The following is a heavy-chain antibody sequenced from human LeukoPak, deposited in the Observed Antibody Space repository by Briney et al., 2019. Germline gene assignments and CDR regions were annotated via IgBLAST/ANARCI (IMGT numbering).Heavy chain of an antibody. CDR1: GFTFSSYA. Sequence: GASLRLSCAASGFTFSSYAMSWVRQAPGKGLEWVSAISGSGGSTYYADSVKGRFTISRDNAKNSLYLQMNSLRAEDTAVYYCARDRGQWLRLRGWFDPWGQGTLVTVSS. J-gene: IGHJ5*02. CDR2: ISGSGGST. D-gene: IGHD5-12*01. V-gene: IGHV3-23*01. CDR3: ARDRGQWLRLRGWFDP.